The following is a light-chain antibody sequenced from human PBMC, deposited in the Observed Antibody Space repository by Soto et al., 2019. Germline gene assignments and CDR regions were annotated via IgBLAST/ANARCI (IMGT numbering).Light chain of an antibody. CDR3: CSYAGTYIHYV. CDR1: SSNVGGYNY. J-gene: IGLJ1*01. Sequence: QSALTQPRSVSGSPGQSVTISCTGTSSNVGGYNYVSWYQQHPGKAPKLMISGVTNRPSGVPDRFSGSKSGNTASLTISGLQPEDEADYYCCSYAGTYIHYVFGSGTKLTVL. CDR2: GVT. V-gene: IGLV2-11*01.